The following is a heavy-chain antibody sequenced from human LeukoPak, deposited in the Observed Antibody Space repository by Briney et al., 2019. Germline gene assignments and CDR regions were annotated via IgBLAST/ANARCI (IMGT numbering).Heavy chain of an antibody. CDR2: IYYSGST. V-gene: IGHV4-39*01. CDR1: GGSISSSSYY. J-gene: IGHJ4*02. CDR3: ARQVYYYDRSGYYYVDFFDF. D-gene: IGHD3-22*01. Sequence: SETLSLTCTVSGGSISSSSYYWGWIRQPPGKGLEWIGSIYYSGSTYYNPSLKSRVTISVDTSKNQFSLKLTSATAADTAVYYCARQVYYYDRSGYYYVDFFDFWGQGTLVTVSS.